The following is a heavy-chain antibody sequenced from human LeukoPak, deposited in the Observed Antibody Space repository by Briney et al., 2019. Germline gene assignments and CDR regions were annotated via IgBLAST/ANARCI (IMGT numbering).Heavy chain of an antibody. CDR3: ARDNPARYYYDSSGYYAIHDAFDI. J-gene: IGHJ3*02. CDR1: GGTLISYA. CDR2: IIPIFGTA. D-gene: IGHD3-22*01. Sequence: ASVKVSCKASGGTLISYAISGVGQAPGQGGEWMGGIIPIFGTANYAQKFQGRVTITADKSTSTAYIELSSLRSDDTAVYYCARDNPARYYYDSSGYYAIHDAFDIWGQGTMVTVSS. V-gene: IGHV1-69*06.